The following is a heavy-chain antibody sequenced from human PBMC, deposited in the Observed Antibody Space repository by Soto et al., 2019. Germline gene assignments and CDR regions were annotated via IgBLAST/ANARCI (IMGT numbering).Heavy chain of an antibody. D-gene: IGHD6-13*01. V-gene: IGHV3-30*18. J-gene: IGHJ4*02. CDR3: AKDGGSSWYSSAGAHFDN. CDR1: GFTFSSYG. CDR2: ISYVGTNK. Sequence: QVQLVESGGGVVQPGRSLRLSCAASGFTFSSYGMHWVRQAPGKGLEWVAVISYVGTNKYYADSVKGRFTISRDNSKKALYLQRSSLRAEDTAVYYCAKDGGSSWYSSAGAHFDNWGQGTLVTVSS.